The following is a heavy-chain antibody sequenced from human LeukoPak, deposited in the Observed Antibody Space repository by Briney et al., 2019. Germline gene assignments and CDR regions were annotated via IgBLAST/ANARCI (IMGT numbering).Heavy chain of an antibody. Sequence: GGSLRLSCAASGFTFSSYGMSWVRQAPGKGLEWVSAISGSGGSTYYADSVKGRFTISRDNSKNTLYLQMNSLRAEDTAVYYCAKGGSGYCSGGSCYDYYYYYYMDVWGKGTTVTISS. CDR3: AKGGSGYCSGGSCYDYYYYYYMDV. D-gene: IGHD2-15*01. V-gene: IGHV3-23*01. CDR2: ISGSGGST. J-gene: IGHJ6*03. CDR1: GFTFSSYG.